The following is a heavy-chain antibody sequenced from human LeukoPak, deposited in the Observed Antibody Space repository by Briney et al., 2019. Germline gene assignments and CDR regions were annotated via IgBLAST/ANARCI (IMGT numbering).Heavy chain of an antibody. V-gene: IGHV4-34*01. CDR3: ARDSSGWYIPDY. CDR2: INHSGST. J-gene: IGHJ4*02. Sequence: PSETLSLTCAVYGGSFSGYYWSWIRRPPGKGLEWIGEINHSGSTNYNPSLKSRVTISVDTSKNQFSLKLSSVTAADTAVYYCARDSSGWYIPDYWGQGTLVTVSS. CDR1: GGSFSGYY. D-gene: IGHD6-19*01.